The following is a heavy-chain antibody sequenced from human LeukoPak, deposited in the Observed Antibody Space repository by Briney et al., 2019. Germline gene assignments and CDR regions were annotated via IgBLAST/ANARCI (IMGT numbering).Heavy chain of an antibody. CDR2: INSDGSGT. Sequence: GGSLRLSCAASGFTLSNYWIYWVRQAPGKGLVWVSRINSDGSGTTYADSVKGRFTISRDNAKNTLSLQMNSLRAEDTAVYYCARGISSGWYSPGIDYWGQGTLVTVSS. V-gene: IGHV3-74*01. CDR1: GFTLSNYW. CDR3: ARGISSGWYSPGIDY. D-gene: IGHD6-19*01. J-gene: IGHJ4*02.